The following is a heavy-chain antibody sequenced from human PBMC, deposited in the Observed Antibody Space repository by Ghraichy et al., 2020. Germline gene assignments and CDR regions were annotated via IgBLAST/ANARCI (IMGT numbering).Heavy chain of an antibody. D-gene: IGHD4-17*01. CDR1: GGTFSNGA. CDR3: ARDRPVTTSYWYFDL. J-gene: IGHJ2*01. CDR2: IIPIFGTT. Sequence: SVKVSCKASGGTFSNGAISWVRQAPGQGLEWMGRIIPIFGTTNYARKFQGRVTITADESTSTAYMELSSLRSEDTAVYYCARDRPVTTSYWYFDLWGRGTLVTVSS. V-gene: IGHV1-69*13.